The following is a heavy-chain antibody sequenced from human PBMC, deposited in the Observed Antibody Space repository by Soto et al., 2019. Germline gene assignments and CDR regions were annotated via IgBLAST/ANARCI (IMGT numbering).Heavy chain of an antibody. D-gene: IGHD1-7*01. CDR1: GYSISSGYY. V-gene: IGHV4-38-2*01. CDR3: ARDRGSYWNYEYYFDY. CDR2: IYHSGST. J-gene: IGHJ4*02. Sequence: PSETLSLTCAVSGYSISSGYYWGWIRQPPGKGLEWIGSIYHSGSTYYNPSLKSRVTISVDTSKNQFSLKLSSVTAADTAVYYWARDRGSYWNYEYYFDYWGQGTLVTVSS.